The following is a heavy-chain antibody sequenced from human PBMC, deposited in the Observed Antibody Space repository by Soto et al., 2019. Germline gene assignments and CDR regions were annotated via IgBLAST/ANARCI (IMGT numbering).Heavy chain of an antibody. Sequence: QVQLVESGGGVVQPGRSLRLSCAASGFTFSSYGMHWVRQAPGKGLEWVAVISYDGSNKYYADSVKGRFTISRDNSKNTLYLQMNSLRAEDTAVYYCANEPSSSAIGYMDVWGKGTTVTVSS. D-gene: IGHD6-6*01. J-gene: IGHJ6*03. V-gene: IGHV3-30*18. CDR3: ANEPSSSAIGYMDV. CDR1: GFTFSSYG. CDR2: ISYDGSNK.